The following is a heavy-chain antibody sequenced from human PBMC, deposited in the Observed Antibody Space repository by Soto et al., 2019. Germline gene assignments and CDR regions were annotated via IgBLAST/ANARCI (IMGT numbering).Heavy chain of an antibody. CDR3: ARGGADSSGYYYHPLDY. V-gene: IGHV3-48*03. Sequence: EVQLVESGGGLVQPGGSLRLSCAASGFTFSSYEMNWVRQAPGKGLEWGSYISHSGNTIYYADSVKGRFTISRDNAKNSLYLQMNSLRAEDTAVYYCARGGADSSGYYYHPLDYWGQGTLVTVSS. D-gene: IGHD3-22*01. CDR2: ISHSGNTI. J-gene: IGHJ4*02. CDR1: GFTFSSYE.